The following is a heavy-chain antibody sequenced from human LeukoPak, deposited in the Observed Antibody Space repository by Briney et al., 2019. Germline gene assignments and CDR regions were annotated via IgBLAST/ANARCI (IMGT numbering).Heavy chain of an antibody. CDR3: ARECYYDSSGPDY. Sequence: PGGSLRLSCGASGFTFSSYWMSWVRQAPGKGLEWVANIKQDGTEKYYVDSVRGRFTISRDNARYSLYLQMNSLRAEDTAVYYCARECYYDSSGPDYWGQGTLVTVSS. CDR1: GFTFSSYW. J-gene: IGHJ4*02. V-gene: IGHV3-7*05. CDR2: IKQDGTEK. D-gene: IGHD3-22*01.